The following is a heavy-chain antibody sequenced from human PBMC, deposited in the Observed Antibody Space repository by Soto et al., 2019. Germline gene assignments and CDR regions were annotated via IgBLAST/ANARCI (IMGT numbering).Heavy chain of an antibody. D-gene: IGHD2-2*01. CDR2: INHSGST. CDR3: ARVERCSSTSCYAGNDY. V-gene: IGHV4-34*01. J-gene: IGHJ4*02. CDR1: GGSFSGYY. Sequence: PSETLSLTCAVYGGSFSGYYWSWIRQPPGKGLEWIGEINHSGSTNYNPSLKSRVTISVDTSKNQFSLKLSSVTAADTAVYYCARVERCSSTSCYAGNDYWGQGTLVTVSS.